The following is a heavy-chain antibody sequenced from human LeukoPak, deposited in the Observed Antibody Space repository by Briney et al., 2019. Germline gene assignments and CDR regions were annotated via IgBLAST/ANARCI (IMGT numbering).Heavy chain of an antibody. D-gene: IGHD6-13*01. CDR3: AKGLWQQLEFDY. Sequence: PGGSLRLSCAASGFTFSSYSMNWVRQAPGKGLGWVSSISSSSSYIYYADSVKGRFTISRDNAKNSLYLQMNSLRAEDTAVYYCAKGLWQQLEFDYWGQGTLVTVSS. V-gene: IGHV3-21*04. CDR2: ISSSSSYI. J-gene: IGHJ4*02. CDR1: GFTFSSYS.